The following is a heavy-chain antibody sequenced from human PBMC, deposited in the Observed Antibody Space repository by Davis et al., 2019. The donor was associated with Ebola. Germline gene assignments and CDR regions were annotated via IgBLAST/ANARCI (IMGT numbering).Heavy chain of an antibody. CDR1: GFTFSRYT. D-gene: IGHD3-22*01. CDR3: ARGADYYDSSGYSHYFDY. V-gene: IGHV3-21*01. Sequence: GESLKISCAASGFTFSRYTMNWVRQAPGKGLEWVSSISSSSSYIYYADSVKGRFTISRDNAKNSLYLQMNSLRAEDTAVYYCARGADYYDSSGYSHYFDYWGQGTLVTVSS. J-gene: IGHJ4*02. CDR2: ISSSSSYI.